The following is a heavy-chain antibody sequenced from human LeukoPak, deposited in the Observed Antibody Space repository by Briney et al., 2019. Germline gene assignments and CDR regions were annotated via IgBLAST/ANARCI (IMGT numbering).Heavy chain of an antibody. CDR1: GYTFTGYY. CDR2: INPNSGGT. Sequence: GASVKVTCKASGYTFTGYYMHWVRQAPGQGLEWMGWINPNSGGTNYAQKFQGRVTVTTDTSISTAYMELSRLRSDDTAVYYCAREELLAFDYWGQASLVTVSS. CDR3: AREELLAFDY. D-gene: IGHD1-7*01. J-gene: IGHJ4*02. V-gene: IGHV1-2*02.